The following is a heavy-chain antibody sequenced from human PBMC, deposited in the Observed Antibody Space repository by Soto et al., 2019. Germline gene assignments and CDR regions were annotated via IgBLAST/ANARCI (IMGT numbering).Heavy chain of an antibody. CDR1: GFTFSNAW. J-gene: IGHJ4*02. Sequence: EVQLVESGGGLVKPGGSLRLSCAASGFTFSNAWMNWVRQAPGKGLEWVGRIKRKIDGETTAYAAPVKGRFTVSRDDSEHTLYLQMNSLKVEDTSVYYCTTVRYEGYWGQGILVTVSS. CDR2: IKRKIDGETT. V-gene: IGHV3-15*07. D-gene: IGHD1-1*01. CDR3: TTVRYEGY.